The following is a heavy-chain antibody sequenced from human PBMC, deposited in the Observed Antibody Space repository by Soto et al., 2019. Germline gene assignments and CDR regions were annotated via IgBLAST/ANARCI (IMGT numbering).Heavy chain of an antibody. D-gene: IGHD3-22*01. CDR1: GFTFSSYG. CDR2: ISYDGSNK. Sequence: GGSLRLSCAASGFTFSSYGMHWVRQAPGKGLEWVAVISYDGSNKYYADSVKGRFTISRDNSKNTLYLQMNSLRAEDTAVYYCAKDLNYYDSSGSPTHFDYWGQGTLVTVSS. J-gene: IGHJ4*02. CDR3: AKDLNYYDSSGSPTHFDY. V-gene: IGHV3-30*18.